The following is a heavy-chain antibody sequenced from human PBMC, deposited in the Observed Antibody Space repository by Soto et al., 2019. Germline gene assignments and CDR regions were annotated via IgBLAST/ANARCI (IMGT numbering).Heavy chain of an antibody. Sequence: QVQLVESGGGLVKPGGSLRLSCAASGFTFSDYYMSWIRQAPGKRLEWVSYISSSGSTIYYADSVKGRFTISRDNAKNSLYLQMNSLRAEDTAVYYCARDRLEPPNYYYYYGMDVWGQGTTVTVSS. CDR1: GFTFSDYY. CDR2: ISSSGSTI. V-gene: IGHV3-11*01. J-gene: IGHJ6*02. CDR3: ARDRLEPPNYYYYYGMDV. D-gene: IGHD1-1*01.